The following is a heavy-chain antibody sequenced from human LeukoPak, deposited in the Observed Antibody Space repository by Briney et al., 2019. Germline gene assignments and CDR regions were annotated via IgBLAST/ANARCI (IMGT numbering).Heavy chain of an antibody. CDR3: ARGSPIVVVNDAFDI. CDR1: GGSISSSSYY. D-gene: IGHD2-21*01. CDR2: IYYSGST. Sequence: SETLSLTCTVSGGSISSSSYYWGWIRQPPGKGLEWIGSIYYSGSTNYNPSLKSRVTISVDTSKNQFSLKLSSVTAADPAVYYCARGSPIVVVNDAFDIWGQGTMVTVSS. V-gene: IGHV4-39*07. J-gene: IGHJ3*02.